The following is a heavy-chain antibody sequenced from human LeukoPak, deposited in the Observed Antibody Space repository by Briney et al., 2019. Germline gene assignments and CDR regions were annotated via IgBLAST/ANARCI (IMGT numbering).Heavy chain of an antibody. D-gene: IGHD6-13*01. CDR3: AKAVEQQPFDY. CDR2: ISGDGGST. Sequence: PGGSLRLSXAASGFTFDDYAMHWVRQAPGKGLEWVSLISGDGGSTYYADSVKGRFTISRDNSKNSLYLQMNSLRTEDIALYYCAKAVEQQPFDYWGQGTLVTVSS. J-gene: IGHJ4*02. CDR1: GFTFDDYA. V-gene: IGHV3-43*02.